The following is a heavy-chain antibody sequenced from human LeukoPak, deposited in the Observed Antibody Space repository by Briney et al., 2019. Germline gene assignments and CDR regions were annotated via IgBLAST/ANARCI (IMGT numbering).Heavy chain of an antibody. CDR3: ARDGEEMATGSLKAFDI. J-gene: IGHJ3*02. CDR1: GFTFSSYA. Sequence: GGSLRLSCAASGFTFSSYAMSCVRQAPGKGLEWVSAISSSSSYIYYADSVKGRFTISRDNAKNSLYLQMNSLRAEDTAVYYCARDGEEMATGSLKAFDIWGQGTMVTVSS. V-gene: IGHV3-21*01. CDR2: ISSSSSYI. D-gene: IGHD5-24*01.